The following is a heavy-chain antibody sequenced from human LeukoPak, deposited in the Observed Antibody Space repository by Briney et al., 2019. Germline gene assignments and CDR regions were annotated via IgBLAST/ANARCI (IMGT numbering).Heavy chain of an antibody. CDR2: IYTSGST. J-gene: IGHJ3*02. V-gene: IGHV4-4*07. CDR3: ARASVGYRYGQGAFDI. CDR1: GGSISSYY. D-gene: IGHD5-18*01. Sequence: SETLSLTCTVSGGSISSYYWSWIRQSAGKGLEWIGRIYTSGSTNYNPSLKSRVTMSVDTSKNQFSLKLSSVTAADTAVYYCARASVGYRYGQGAFDIWGQGTMVTVSS.